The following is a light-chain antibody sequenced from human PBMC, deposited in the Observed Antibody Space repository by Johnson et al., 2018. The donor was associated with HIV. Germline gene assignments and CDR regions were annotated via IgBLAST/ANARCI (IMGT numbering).Light chain of an antibody. CDR3: GTWDSSLSAGI. V-gene: IGLV1-51*02. CDR2: EDN. Sequence: QSVLTQPPSMSAAPGQKVTISCSGSSSNIGKNYVSWYQHLPGTAPKHLIYEDNKRPSGIPDRFSGSKSATSATLGITGLQTGDEADYYCGTWDSSLSAGIFGTGTKVTVL. J-gene: IGLJ1*01. CDR1: SSNIGKNY.